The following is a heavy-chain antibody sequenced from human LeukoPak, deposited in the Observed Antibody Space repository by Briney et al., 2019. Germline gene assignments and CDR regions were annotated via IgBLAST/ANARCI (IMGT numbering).Heavy chain of an antibody. CDR3: ARNYNDSSDYSLGHCYDY. J-gene: IGHJ4*02. CDR2: IYYSGST. Sequence: SETLSLTCTVSGGSIRSYYWSWIRQPPGKGLEWIAYIYYSGSTNYNPSLKSRVTISVDTSKNQFSLKLSSVTAADTAMYCCARNYNDSSDYSLGHCYDYWGQGTLLTVSS. V-gene: IGHV4-59*01. CDR1: GGSIRSYY. D-gene: IGHD3-22*01.